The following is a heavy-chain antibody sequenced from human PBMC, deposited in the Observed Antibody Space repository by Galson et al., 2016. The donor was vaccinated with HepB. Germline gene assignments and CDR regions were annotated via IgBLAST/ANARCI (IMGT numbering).Heavy chain of an antibody. J-gene: IGHJ3*02. V-gene: IGHV3-23*01. CDR2: ITGSGGST. Sequence: SLRLSCAASGFTFSSYGMSWVRQAPGKGLEGVSGITGSGGSTYYADSVKGRFTISRDNSKNTLYLQMNSLKAEDTAVYYCAKPHIAVAEHGGLAFNMWGQGTMVTVSS. CDR3: AKPHIAVAEHGGLAFNM. D-gene: IGHD6-19*01. CDR1: GFTFSSYG.